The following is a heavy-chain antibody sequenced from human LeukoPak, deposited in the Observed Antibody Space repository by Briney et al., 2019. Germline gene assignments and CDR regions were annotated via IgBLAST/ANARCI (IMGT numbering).Heavy chain of an antibody. Sequence: GGSLRLSCAASGFTFSSYGMHWVRQAPGKGLEWVAFIRYDGSNKYYADSVKGRFTISRDNSKNTLYLQMNSLRAEDTAVYYCAKDYYDSSGYYYVFDYMDVWGKGTTVTVSS. CDR2: IRYDGSNK. D-gene: IGHD3-22*01. CDR3: AKDYYDSSGYYYVFDYMDV. CDR1: GFTFSSYG. J-gene: IGHJ6*03. V-gene: IGHV3-30*02.